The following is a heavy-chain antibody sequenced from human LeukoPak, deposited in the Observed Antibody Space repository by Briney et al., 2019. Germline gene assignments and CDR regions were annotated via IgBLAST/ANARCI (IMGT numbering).Heavy chain of an antibody. D-gene: IGHD1-1*01. CDR2: TSNDGGDT. J-gene: IGHJ4*02. CDR3: GRDWKLDY. V-gene: IGHV3-23*01. CDR1: GFTFNNYP. Sequence: GSLRLSCYTSGFTFNNYPMSWVRQAPGKGLEWVSATSNDGGDTKYADSVKGRFTISRDNSRNTLYLQMRSLRVEDTAIYYCGRDWKLDYWGQGSLVTVSS.